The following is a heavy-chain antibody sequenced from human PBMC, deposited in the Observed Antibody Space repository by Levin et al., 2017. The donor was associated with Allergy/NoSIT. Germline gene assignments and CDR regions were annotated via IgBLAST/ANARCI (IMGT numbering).Heavy chain of an antibody. D-gene: IGHD6-13*01. J-gene: IGHJ6*02. Sequence: GESLKISCAASGFTFSSYSMNWVRQAPGKGLEWVSYISSSSSTIYYADSVKGRFIISRDNAKNSLYLQMNSLRDEDTAVYYCARDLDSSSWTGYYYYGMDVWGQGTTVTVSS. CDR3: ARDLDSSSWTGYYYYGMDV. CDR1: GFTFSSYS. V-gene: IGHV3-48*02. CDR2: ISSSSSTI.